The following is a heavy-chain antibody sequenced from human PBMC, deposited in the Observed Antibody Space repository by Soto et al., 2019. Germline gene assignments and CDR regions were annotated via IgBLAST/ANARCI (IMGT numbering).Heavy chain of an antibody. J-gene: IGHJ5*01. CDR2: TFYRSEWHY. D-gene: IGHD3-10*01. V-gene: IGHV6-1*01. CDR1: GDSVSSNNAV. Sequence: SQTLSLTCAISGDSVSSNNAVWNWIRQSPSRGLEWLGRTFYRSEWHYDYAVSVRSRITVNPDTSKNQFSLQLNSVTPEDTAVYFCARVVTMVRGIKNWFDSWGQGTLVTVSS. CDR3: ARVVTMVRGIKNWFDS.